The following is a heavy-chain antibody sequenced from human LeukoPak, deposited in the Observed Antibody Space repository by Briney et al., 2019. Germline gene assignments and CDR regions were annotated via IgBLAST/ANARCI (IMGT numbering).Heavy chain of an antibody. CDR1: GYTFTGYY. CDR3: ARDYIWGSYRSPFDY. D-gene: IGHD3-16*02. CDR2: INPDSGGT. V-gene: IGHV1-2*02. J-gene: IGHJ4*02. Sequence: ASVKVSCKASGYTFTGYYIHWVRQAPGQGLEWMGWINPDSGGTNYAQKFQGRVTMTRDTSITTAYMELSRLRSDDTAVYYCARDYIWGSYRSPFDYWGQGTLVTVSS.